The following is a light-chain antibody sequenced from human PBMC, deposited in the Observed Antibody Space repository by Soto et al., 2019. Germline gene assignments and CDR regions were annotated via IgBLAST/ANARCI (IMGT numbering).Light chain of an antibody. V-gene: IGLV3-25*02. J-gene: IGLJ3*02. CDR1: ALPKQY. CDR3: QSADSSGTYQV. CDR2: KDS. Sequence: SYELTQPPSVSVSPGQTARITCSGDALPKQYAYWYQQKPGRAPVLVIYKDSERPSGIPERFSGSSSGTTVTLTISGVQAEDEADYYCQSADSSGTYQVFGGGTKVTVL.